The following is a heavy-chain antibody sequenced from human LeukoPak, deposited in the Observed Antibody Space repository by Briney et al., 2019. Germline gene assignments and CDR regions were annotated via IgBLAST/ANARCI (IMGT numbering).Heavy chain of an antibody. CDR2: FHPEDGET. V-gene: IGHV1-24*01. CDR3: ATSNDGYFDWSDAFDI. J-gene: IGHJ3*02. Sequence: ASVKVSCTVSGYTPTELSMHWVRQAPGKGREWLGGFHPEDGETRYAQKFQGRLTMTEDTSTDTAYMELSSLRSEDTAVYYCATSNDGYFDWSDAFDIWGQRTMVTVSS. D-gene: IGHD3-9*01. CDR1: GYTPTELS.